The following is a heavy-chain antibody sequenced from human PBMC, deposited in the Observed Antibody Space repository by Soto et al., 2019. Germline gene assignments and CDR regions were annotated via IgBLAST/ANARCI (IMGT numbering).Heavy chain of an antibody. Sequence: EQLVQSGAEVKKPGASVKVSCKTSGYTFTEYDINWVRQATGQGLEWIGWMNPNSGETGYAQKFQGRVTMTRSASLSTAYLELSSLRSEDTAVYYCARVAVAARPRWYNWFDPWGQGTLVTVSS. D-gene: IGHD2-15*01. CDR1: GYTFTEYD. V-gene: IGHV1-8*01. J-gene: IGHJ5*02. CDR2: MNPNSGET. CDR3: ARVAVAARPRWYNWFDP.